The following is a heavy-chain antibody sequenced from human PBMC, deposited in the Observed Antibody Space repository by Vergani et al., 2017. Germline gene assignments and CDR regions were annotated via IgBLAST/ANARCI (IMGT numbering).Heavy chain of an antibody. J-gene: IGHJ4*02. CDR1: GFTVSSNY. V-gene: IGHV3-53*02. D-gene: IGHD4-17*01. CDR2: IYSGGST. CDR3: AQKGTTVTTPFDY. Sequence: EVQLVETGGGLIQPGGSLRLSCAASGFTVSSNYMSWVRQAPGKGLEWVSVIYSGGSTYYADAVKGRFTISSDNSKNTLYLQMNSLRTDDTPVYYCAQKGTTVTTPFDYWGQGTLVTVSS.